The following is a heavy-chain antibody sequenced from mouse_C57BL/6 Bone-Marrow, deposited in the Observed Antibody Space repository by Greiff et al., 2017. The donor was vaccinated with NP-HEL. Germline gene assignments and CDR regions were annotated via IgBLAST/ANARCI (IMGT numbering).Heavy chain of an antibody. J-gene: IGHJ3*01. CDR2: IDPENGDT. V-gene: IGHV14-4*01. D-gene: IGHD1-1*01. CDR3: TDYYGSSYGAY. CDR1: GFNIKDDY. Sequence: EVMLVESGAELVRPGASVKLSCTASGFNIKDDYMHWVKQRPEQGLEWIGWIDPENGDTEYASKFQGKATITADTSSTTAYLQLSSLTSEDTAVYYCTDYYGSSYGAYWGQGTLVTVSA.